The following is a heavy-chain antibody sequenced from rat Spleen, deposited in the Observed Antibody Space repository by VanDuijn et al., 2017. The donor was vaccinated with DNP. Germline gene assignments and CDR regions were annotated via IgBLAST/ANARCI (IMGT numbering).Heavy chain of an antibody. CDR1: GFTFSDYG. CDR3: ARHDEGNYYDGSNWFAY. J-gene: IGHJ3*01. CDR2: IGPNGNIA. Sequence: EVQLVESGGGLVLPGWSLRLSCAVSGFTFSDYGMAWVLQAPTKGLEWVASIGPNGNIAYYRDSVKGRFTISRDNARSILYLQMDSLRSDDTATYYCARHDEGNYYDGSNWFAYWGQGTLVTVSS. D-gene: IGHD1-12*02. V-gene: IGHV5S13*01.